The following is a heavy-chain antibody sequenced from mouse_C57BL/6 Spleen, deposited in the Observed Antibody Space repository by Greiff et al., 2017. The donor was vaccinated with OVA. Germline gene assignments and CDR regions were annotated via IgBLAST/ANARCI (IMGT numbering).Heavy chain of an antibody. Sequence: VQLQQSGPELVKPGASVKISCKASGYAFSSSWMNWVKQRPGKGLEWIGRIYPGDGDTNYNGKFKGKATLTADKSSSTAYMQLSSLTSEDSAVYFCAITTGPFYFDYWGQGTTLTVSS. CDR1: GYAFSSSW. CDR2: IYPGDGDT. J-gene: IGHJ2*01. CDR3: AITTGPFYFDY. V-gene: IGHV1-82*01. D-gene: IGHD1-1*01.